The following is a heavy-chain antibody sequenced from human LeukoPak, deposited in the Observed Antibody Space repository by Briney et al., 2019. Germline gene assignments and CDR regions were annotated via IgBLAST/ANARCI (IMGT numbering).Heavy chain of an antibody. D-gene: IGHD3-22*01. CDR1: GFTFSSYG. V-gene: IGHV3-33*06. Sequence: PGRSLRLSCAASGFTFSSYGMHWVRQAPGKGLEWVAVIWYDGSNKYYADSVKGRFTISRDNSKNTLYLQMNSLRAEDTAVYCCAKDRETYYYDSSGLDYWGQGTLVTVSS. J-gene: IGHJ4*02. CDR3: AKDRETYYYDSSGLDY. CDR2: IWYDGSNK.